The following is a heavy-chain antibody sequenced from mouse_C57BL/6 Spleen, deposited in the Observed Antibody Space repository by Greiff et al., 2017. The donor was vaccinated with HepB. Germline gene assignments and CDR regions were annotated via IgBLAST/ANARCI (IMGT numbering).Heavy chain of an antibody. V-gene: IGHV2-2*01. J-gene: IGHJ2*01. CDR2: IWSGGST. CDR3: ARGPFDY. CDR1: GFSLTSYG. Sequence: VQLQQSGPGLVQPSQSLSITCTVSGFSLTSYGVHWVRQSPGTGLEWLGVIWSGGSTDYNAAFISRLSISKDNSKSQVFFKMNSLQADDTAIYYCARGPFDYWGQGTTLTVSS.